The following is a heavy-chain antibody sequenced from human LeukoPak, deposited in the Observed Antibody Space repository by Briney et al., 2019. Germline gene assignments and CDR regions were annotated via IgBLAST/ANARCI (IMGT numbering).Heavy chain of an antibody. CDR1: GFTFSNYW. J-gene: IGHJ4*02. D-gene: IGHD3-10*01. V-gene: IGHV3-7*03. CDR2: IKQDGSEK. Sequence: PGGSLRLSCAASGFTFSNYWMSWVRQAPGKGLEWVANIKQDGSEKYYVDSVKGRFTISRDNAKNSLYLQMNILRDEDTAVYYCGRGRLYGSGTYYAFDYWGRGTLVTVSS. CDR3: GRGRLYGSGTYYAFDY.